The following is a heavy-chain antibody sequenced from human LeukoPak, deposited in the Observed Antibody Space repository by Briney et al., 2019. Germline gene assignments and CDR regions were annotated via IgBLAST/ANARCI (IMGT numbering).Heavy chain of an antibody. CDR3: TRGYDGPGGYFDY. Sequence: PGGSLRLSCTASGFTFGDYAMSWVRQAPGKGLEWVGFIRSKAYGGTTEYAASVKGRFTISRDDSKSIAYLQMNSLKTEDTAVYYCTRGYDGPGGYFDYWGRGTLVTVSS. V-gene: IGHV3-49*04. CDR2: IRSKAYGGTT. CDR1: GFTFGDYA. D-gene: IGHD5-12*01. J-gene: IGHJ4*02.